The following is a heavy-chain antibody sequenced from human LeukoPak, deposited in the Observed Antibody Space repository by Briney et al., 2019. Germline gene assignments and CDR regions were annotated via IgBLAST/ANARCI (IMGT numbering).Heavy chain of an antibody. V-gene: IGHV4-34*01. Sequence: SETLSLTCAVYGGSFSGYYWSWIRQPPGKGLEWIGEINHSGSTNYNPSLKSRFTISVDTSKNQFSLKLSSVTAADTAVYYCARRRIAAAGIWYFDYWGQGTLVTVSS. CDR1: GGSFSGYY. CDR2: INHSGST. J-gene: IGHJ4*02. D-gene: IGHD6-13*01. CDR3: ARRRIAAAGIWYFDY.